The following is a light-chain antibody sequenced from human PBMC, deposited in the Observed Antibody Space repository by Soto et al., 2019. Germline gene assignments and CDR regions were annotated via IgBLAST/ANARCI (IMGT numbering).Light chain of an antibody. Sequence: QSALTQPPSASGTPGQGVTISCSGSTSNIGSNYVYWYQQLPGTAPKLLIYRNNQRPSGVPDRFSGSKSGTSASLAISGLRSDDEADYFCATWDDSLNGFYVFGTG. V-gene: IGLV1-47*01. J-gene: IGLJ1*01. CDR2: RNN. CDR3: ATWDDSLNGFYV. CDR1: TSNIGSNY.